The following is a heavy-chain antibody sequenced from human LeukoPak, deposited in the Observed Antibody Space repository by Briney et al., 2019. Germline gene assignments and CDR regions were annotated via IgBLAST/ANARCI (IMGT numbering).Heavy chain of an antibody. J-gene: IGHJ3*02. CDR2: INQDGSEK. Sequence: GGSLRLSCVASRFTFSSYSMTWVRQAPGKGLEWVANINQDGSEKNYVDSVKGRFTISRDYAKNSLYLQMNSLRAEDTAVYYCARSRLWGNDAFDIWGQGTMVTVSS. D-gene: IGHD7-27*01. CDR1: RFTFSSYS. V-gene: IGHV3-7*05. CDR3: ARSRLWGNDAFDI.